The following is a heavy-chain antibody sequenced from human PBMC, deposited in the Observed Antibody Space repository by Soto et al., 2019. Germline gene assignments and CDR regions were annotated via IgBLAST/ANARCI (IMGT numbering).Heavy chain of an antibody. CDR1: GYTLTELS. V-gene: IGHV1-24*01. J-gene: IGHJ6*03. CDR3: ARGTTVTTTPTYYYMDV. D-gene: IGHD4-4*01. Sequence: ASVKVSCKVSGYTLTELSMHWVRQAPGKGLEWMGGFDPEDGETIYAQKFQGRVTMTEDTSTDTAYMELSSLRSEDTAVYYCARGTTVTTTPTYYYMDVWGIGTTVTVSS. CDR2: FDPEDGET.